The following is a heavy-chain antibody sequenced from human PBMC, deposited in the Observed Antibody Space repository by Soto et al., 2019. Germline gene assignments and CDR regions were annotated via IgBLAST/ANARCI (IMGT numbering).Heavy chain of an antibody. J-gene: IGHJ4*02. V-gene: IGHV3-53*01. Sequence: GGSLRLSCAASGFTVSSNYMSWVRQAPGKGLEWVSVIYSGGSTYYADSVKGRFTISRDNSKNTLYLQMNSLRAEDTAVYYCAKVGNSKSGWFVPSDYWGQGLLVTVSS. CDR2: IYSGGST. CDR1: GFTVSSNY. CDR3: AKVGNSKSGWFVPSDY. D-gene: IGHD6-19*01.